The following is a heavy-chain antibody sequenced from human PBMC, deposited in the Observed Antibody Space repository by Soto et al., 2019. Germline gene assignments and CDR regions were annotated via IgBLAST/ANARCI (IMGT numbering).Heavy chain of an antibody. CDR1: GFTFSSYA. Sequence: GGSLRLSCAASGFTFSSYAMSWFRQAPGKGLEWVSAISGSGGSTYYADSVKGRFTISRDNSKNTLYLQMSSLRAEDTAVYYCAKGPAAGRVYWGQGTLVTVSS. CDR3: AKGPAAGRVY. D-gene: IGHD6-13*01. J-gene: IGHJ4*02. CDR2: ISGSGGST. V-gene: IGHV3-23*01.